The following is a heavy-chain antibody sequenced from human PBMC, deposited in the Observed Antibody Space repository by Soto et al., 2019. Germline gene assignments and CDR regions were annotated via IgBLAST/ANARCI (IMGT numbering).Heavy chain of an antibody. D-gene: IGHD3-10*01. Sequence: PSETLSLTCTVSGGSISSYYWSWIRQPPGKGLEWIGYIYYSGSTNYNPSLKSRVTISVDTSKNQFSLKLSSVTAADTAVYYCASSRAYYGSGSYYNVEYYYYGMDVWGQGTTVT. CDR2: IYYSGST. CDR1: GGSISSYY. V-gene: IGHV4-59*01. J-gene: IGHJ6*02. CDR3: ASSRAYYGSGSYYNVEYYYYGMDV.